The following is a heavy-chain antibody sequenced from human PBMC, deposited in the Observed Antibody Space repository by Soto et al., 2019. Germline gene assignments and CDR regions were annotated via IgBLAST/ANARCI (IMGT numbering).Heavy chain of an antibody. CDR3: AGSLWFGELGVWFDP. Sequence: PSETLSLTCTVSGASISSHYWTWIRQAPGKGLEWVGSISDSGTTYYNPSLKSRVTISVDTSSILFSLKLSSVTAADTAVYHCAGSLWFGELGVWFDPWGQGTLVTVSS. CDR1: GASISSHY. V-gene: IGHV4-59*11. D-gene: IGHD3-10*01. CDR2: ISDSGTT. J-gene: IGHJ5*02.